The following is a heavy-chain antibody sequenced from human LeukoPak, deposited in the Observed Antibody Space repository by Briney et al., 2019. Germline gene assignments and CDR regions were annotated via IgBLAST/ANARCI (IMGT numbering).Heavy chain of an antibody. CDR2: ISWNSGSI. CDR3: ARGEAPDGYSSSYDY. J-gene: IGHJ4*02. Sequence: GSLRLSCAASGFTFSSYAMSWVRQAPGKGLEWVSGISWNSGSIGYADSVKGRFTISRDNSKNTLYLQMNSLRAEDTAVYYCARGEAPDGYSSSYDYWGQGTLVTVSS. V-gene: IGHV3-23*01. D-gene: IGHD6-13*01. CDR1: GFTFSSYA.